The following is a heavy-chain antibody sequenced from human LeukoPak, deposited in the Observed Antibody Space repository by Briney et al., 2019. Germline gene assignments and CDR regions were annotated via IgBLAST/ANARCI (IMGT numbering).Heavy chain of an antibody. Sequence: GASVNVSCKASGYTFSTYAMHWVRQVPGQRLEWMGWINAGNGNTKYSQKFQGRVTITRDTSASTAYMELSSLRSEDTAVYYCATDWSAAGTRDFDYWGQGTLVTVSS. J-gene: IGHJ4*02. CDR2: INAGNGNT. CDR1: GYTFSTYA. V-gene: IGHV1-3*01. CDR3: ATDWSAAGTRDFDY. D-gene: IGHD6-13*01.